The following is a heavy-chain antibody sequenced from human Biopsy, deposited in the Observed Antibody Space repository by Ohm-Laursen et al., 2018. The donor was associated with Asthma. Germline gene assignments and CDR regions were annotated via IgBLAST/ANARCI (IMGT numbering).Heavy chain of an antibody. CDR2: HDHEEGGT. J-gene: IGHJ4*02. CDR3: ASDFPKDYVRYNFQF. CDR1: GYSLTDLS. V-gene: IGHV1-24*01. Sequence: ATVKISCKISGYSLTDLSMHWVRQAPGQGLEWMGGHDHEEGGTVNARRFQGRVTMTEDTSTDTAYMELSSLSSDDTAVHYCASDFPKDYVRYNFQFWGQGTLVTVPS. D-gene: IGHD4-17*01.